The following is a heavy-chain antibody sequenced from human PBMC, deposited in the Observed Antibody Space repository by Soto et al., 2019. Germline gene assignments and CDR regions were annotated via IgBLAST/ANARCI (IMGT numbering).Heavy chain of an antibody. CDR2: ISNDGSNK. CDR1: GFTFSSYG. J-gene: IGHJ4*02. D-gene: IGHD3-22*01. V-gene: IGHV3-30*18. CDR3: AKEWVYDSSGWSFDY. Sequence: QVQLVESGGGVVQPGRSLRLSCAASGFTFSSYGMHWVRQAPGKGLEWVAVISNDGSNKYYADSVKGRFTISRDNSKNPLYLQMNSLRAEGTAVYYCAKEWVYDSSGWSFDYWGQGTLVTVSS.